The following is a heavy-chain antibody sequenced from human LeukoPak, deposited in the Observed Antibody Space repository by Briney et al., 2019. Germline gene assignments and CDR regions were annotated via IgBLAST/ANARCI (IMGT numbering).Heavy chain of an antibody. V-gene: IGHV4-59*01. Sequence: PSGTLSLTCTVSGGSISSYYWSWIRRPPGKGLEWIGYIYYSGSTNYNPSLKSRVTISVDTSKNQFSLKLSSVTAADTAVYYCARVGERSVAGPREYYFDYWGQGTLVTVSS. J-gene: IGHJ4*02. CDR1: GGSISSYY. CDR3: ARVGERSVAGPREYYFDY. CDR2: IYYSGST. D-gene: IGHD6-19*01.